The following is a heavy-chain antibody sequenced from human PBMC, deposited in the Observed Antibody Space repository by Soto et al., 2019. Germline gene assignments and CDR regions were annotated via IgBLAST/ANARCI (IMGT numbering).Heavy chain of an antibody. J-gene: IGHJ4*02. V-gene: IGHV1-18*01. CDR3: ARDPCSSTSCDVDY. D-gene: IGHD2-2*01. Sequence: ASVKVSCQASGYTFTSYGISWVRQAPGQGLEWMGWISAYNGNTNYAQKLQGRVTMTTDTSTSTAYMELRSLRSDDTAAYYCARDPCSSTSCDVDYWGQGTLVTVSS. CDR1: GYTFTSYG. CDR2: ISAYNGNT.